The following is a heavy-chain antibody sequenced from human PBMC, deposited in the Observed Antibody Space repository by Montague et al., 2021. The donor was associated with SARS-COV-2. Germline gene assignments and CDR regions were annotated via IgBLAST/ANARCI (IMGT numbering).Heavy chain of an antibody. J-gene: IGHJ4*02. CDR2: INHRGSP. CDR1: GGSFNGYY. CDR3: ARGKEDFFMTVVVVTAASYYFGS. Sequence: SETLSLTCAVSGGSFNGYYWGWIRQPPGKGLEWVGEINHRGSPTYNPSLKSRVTISADTSKNQFSLRLTSVTAADTATYFCARGKEDFFMTVVVVTAASYYFGSGGQGTLVTVSS. V-gene: IGHV4-34*01. D-gene: IGHD3-22*01.